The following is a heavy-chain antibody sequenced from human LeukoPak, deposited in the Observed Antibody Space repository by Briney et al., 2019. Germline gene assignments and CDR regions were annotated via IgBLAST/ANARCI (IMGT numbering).Heavy chain of an antibody. CDR3: AKDFRGYGRMIDY. CDR2: ISDSGGSV. V-gene: IGHV3-23*01. D-gene: IGHD5-18*01. J-gene: IGHJ4*02. Sequence: GGSLRLSCAASGFTFSDYAMSWVRQAPGKGLEWVSVISDSGGSVYYADSVKRRFTIFRDNSKNTVDLQMNSLRVEDTAVYCCAKDFRGYGRMIDYWGQGTLVTVSS. CDR1: GFTFSDYA.